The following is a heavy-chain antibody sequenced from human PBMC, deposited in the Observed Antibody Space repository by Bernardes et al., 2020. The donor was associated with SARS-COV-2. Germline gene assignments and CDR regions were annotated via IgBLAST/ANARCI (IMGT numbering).Heavy chain of an antibody. Sequence: GGSLRLSCAASGFTFSSYGMHWVRQAPGKGLEWVAVISYDGSNKYYADSVKGRFTISRDNSKNTLYLQMNSLRAEDTAVYYCAKDSRRFDFWSGYPYFDYWGQGTLVTVSS. J-gene: IGHJ4*02. CDR2: ISYDGSNK. D-gene: IGHD3-3*01. V-gene: IGHV3-30*18. CDR1: GFTFSSYG. CDR3: AKDSRRFDFWSGYPYFDY.